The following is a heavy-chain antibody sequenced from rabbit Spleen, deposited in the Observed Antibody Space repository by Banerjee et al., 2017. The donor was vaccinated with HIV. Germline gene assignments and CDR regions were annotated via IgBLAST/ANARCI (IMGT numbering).Heavy chain of an antibody. V-gene: IGHV1S45*01. CDR1: GFTFSSCW. J-gene: IGHJ4*01. CDR3: ARPDYDGYGFNL. CDR2: IYTGSGNT. Sequence: EESGGGLVQPEGSLTLTCTASGFTFSSCWICWVRQAPGKGLEWIGCIYTGSGNTWYASWAKGRFTISKTSSTTVTLQMTSLTAADTATYFCARPDYDGYGFNLWGPGTLVTVS. D-gene: IGHD6-1*01.